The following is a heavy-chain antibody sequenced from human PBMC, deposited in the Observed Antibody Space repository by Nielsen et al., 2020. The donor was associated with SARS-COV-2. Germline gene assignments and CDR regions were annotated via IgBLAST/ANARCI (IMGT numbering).Heavy chain of an antibody. CDR2: ISYDGSNK. Sequence: WIRQPPGKGLEWVAVISYDGSNKYYADSVKGRFTISRDNSKKTLYLQMNSLRAEDTAVYYCAKMCSSTSCSEYYFDYWGQGTLVTVSS. V-gene: IGHV3-30*18. D-gene: IGHD2-2*01. J-gene: IGHJ4*02. CDR3: AKMCSSTSCSEYYFDY.